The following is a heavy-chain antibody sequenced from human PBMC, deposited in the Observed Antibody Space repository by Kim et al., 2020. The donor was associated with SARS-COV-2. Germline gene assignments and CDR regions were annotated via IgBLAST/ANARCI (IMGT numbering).Heavy chain of an antibody. V-gene: IGHV3-30*03. CDR1: GFTFSSYG. CDR3: ASRVRITMVRGSIIDAVEI. CDR2: ISYDGSNK. Sequence: GGSLRLSCAASGFTFSSYGMHWVRQAPGKGLEWVAVISYDGSNKYYADSVKGRFTISSDNSKNTLYLQLNSLRAEDTAVYYCASRVRITMVRGSIIDAVEIWGQATMVTVSS. D-gene: IGHD3-10*01. J-gene: IGHJ3*02.